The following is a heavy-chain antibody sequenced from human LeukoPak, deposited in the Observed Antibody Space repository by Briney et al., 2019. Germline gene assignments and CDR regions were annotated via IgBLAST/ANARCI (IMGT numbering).Heavy chain of an antibody. CDR2: IKQDGTEK. CDR3: ASPAKCSDTWYFDY. V-gene: IGHV3-7*01. CDR1: GFTFSNYW. Sequence: PGGSLRLSCAASGFTFSNYWMSWVRQAPGKGLEWVANIKQDGTEKYYVDSVKGRFTISRDNAKNSLYLQMSSLRAEDTAVYYCASPAKCSDTWYFDYWGQGTLVTVSS. J-gene: IGHJ4*02. D-gene: IGHD2-15*01.